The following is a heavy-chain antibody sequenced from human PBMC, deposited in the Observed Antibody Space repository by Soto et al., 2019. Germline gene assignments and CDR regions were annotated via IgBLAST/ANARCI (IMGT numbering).Heavy chain of an antibody. CDR1: GDSMSSSLYF. J-gene: IGHJ4*02. D-gene: IGHD6-6*01. Sequence: PSETLSLTCTVSGDSMSSSLYFWGWIRQPPGKGLEWIGNIYNSGQTYYNPSLKSRVSISVDTSKNQFYLQLSSVTAADTAVYYCARNGAAARPLSLFDSWGQGSLVTVSS. CDR2: IYNSGQT. V-gene: IGHV4-39*01. CDR3: ARNGAAARPLSLFDS.